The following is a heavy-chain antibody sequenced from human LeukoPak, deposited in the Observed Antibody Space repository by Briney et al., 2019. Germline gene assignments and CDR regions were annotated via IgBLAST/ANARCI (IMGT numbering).Heavy chain of an antibody. D-gene: IGHD6-13*01. CDR2: MNPNSGNT. CDR1: GYTFTSYD. V-gene: IGHV1-8*01. J-gene: IGHJ4*02. Sequence: ASVKVSCKASGYTFTSYDINWVRQATGQGLEWMGWMNPNSGNTGYAQKFQGRVTMTRNTSIGTAYMELSSLRSEDTAVYYCARGVQSSSWDTPRFDYWGQGTLVTVSS. CDR3: ARGVQSSSWDTPRFDY.